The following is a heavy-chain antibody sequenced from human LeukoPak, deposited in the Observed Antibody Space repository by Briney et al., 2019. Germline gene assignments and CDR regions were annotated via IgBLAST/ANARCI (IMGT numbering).Heavy chain of an antibody. CDR3: ARVWGYTYGYFDY. J-gene: IGHJ4*02. CDR2: IHHSGTA. D-gene: IGHD5-18*01. V-gene: IGHV4-38-2*01. Sequence: SETLSLTCGASDYSISSDYYWGWIRQPPGKGLEWIGSIHHSGTAYYNPSLNSRVTISVDTSKNQFSLKLNSVTAADTAVYYCARVWGYTYGYFDYWGQGTLVTVSS. CDR1: DYSISSDYY.